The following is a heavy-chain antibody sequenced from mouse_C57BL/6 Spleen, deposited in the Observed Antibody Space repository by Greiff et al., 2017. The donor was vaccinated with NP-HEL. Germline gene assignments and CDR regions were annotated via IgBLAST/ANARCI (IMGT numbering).Heavy chain of an antibody. CDR3: ARHGNYFDY. CDR2: ISSGGSYT. V-gene: IGHV5-6*01. CDR1: GFTFSSYG. D-gene: IGHD1-1*02. J-gene: IGHJ2*01. Sequence: EVQLVESGGDLVKPGGSLKLSCAASGFTFSSYGMSWVRQTPDKRLEWVATISSGGSYTYYPDSGKGRFTISRDNAKNTLYLQMSSLKSEDTAMYYCARHGNYFDYWGQGTTLTVSS.